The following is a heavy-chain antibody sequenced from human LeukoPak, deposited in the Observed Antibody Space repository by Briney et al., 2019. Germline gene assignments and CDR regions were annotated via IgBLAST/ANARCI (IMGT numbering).Heavy chain of an antibody. Sequence: GGSLRLSCAASGFTFSRYGVHWVRQAPGKGLEWVAVISYDGSNKYYADSVKGRFTISRDNSKNTLYLQMNSLRAEDTAVYYCAKDGLVVAATEDYYYGMDVWGQGTTVTVSS. V-gene: IGHV3-30*18. J-gene: IGHJ6*02. CDR1: GFTFSRYG. CDR3: AKDGLVVAATEDYYYGMDV. D-gene: IGHD2-15*01. CDR2: ISYDGSNK.